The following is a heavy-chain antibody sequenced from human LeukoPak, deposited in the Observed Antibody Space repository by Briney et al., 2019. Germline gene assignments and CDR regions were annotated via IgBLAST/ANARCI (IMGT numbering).Heavy chain of an antibody. CDR3: ATTEGTVPQAGLDY. V-gene: IGHV4-34*01. CDR2: INHSGST. D-gene: IGHD4-17*01. CDR1: GGSFCGYY. Sequence: SETLSPTCAVYGGSFCGYYWSWIRQPPGKGLEWIGEINHSGSTNYNPSLKSRVTISVDTSKNQFSLKLSSVTAADTAVYYCATTEGTVPQAGLDYWGQGTLVTVSS. J-gene: IGHJ4*02.